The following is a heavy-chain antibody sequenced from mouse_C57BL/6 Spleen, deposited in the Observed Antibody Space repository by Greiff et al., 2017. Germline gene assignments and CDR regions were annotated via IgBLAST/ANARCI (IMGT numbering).Heavy chain of an antibody. V-gene: IGHV3-6*01. CDR2: ISYDGSN. J-gene: IGHJ1*03. CDR3: ARPPIYYDYDWYFDV. Sequence: EVQLQESGPGLVKPSQSLSLTCSVTGYSITSGYYWNWIRQFPGNKLEWMGYISYDGSNNYNPSLKNRISLTRDTSKNQFFLKLNSVTTEDTATYYCARPPIYYDYDWYFDVWGTGTTVTVSS. D-gene: IGHD2-4*01. CDR1: GYSITSGYY.